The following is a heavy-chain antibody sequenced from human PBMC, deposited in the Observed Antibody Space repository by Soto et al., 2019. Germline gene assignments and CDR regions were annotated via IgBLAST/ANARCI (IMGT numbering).Heavy chain of an antibody. Sequence: PGGSLRLSCAASGFTFTSYAMSGVRQAPGKGLEWVSAISVSGGSTYYADSVKGRFTISRDNSKNTLYLQMNSLRAEDTAVYYCAKDLITIFGIPDFHWGQGTLVTVSS. D-gene: IGHD3-3*01. V-gene: IGHV3-23*01. CDR2: ISVSGGST. CDR1: GFTFTSYA. CDR3: AKDLITIFGIPDFH. J-gene: IGHJ4*02.